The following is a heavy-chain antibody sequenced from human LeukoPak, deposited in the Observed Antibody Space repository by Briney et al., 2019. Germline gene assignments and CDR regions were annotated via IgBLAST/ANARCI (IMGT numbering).Heavy chain of an antibody. J-gene: IGHJ4*02. CDR2: INRGGST. CDR3: ARGAGSGSYYHG. V-gene: IGHV4-34*01. CDR1: GGSFSGYY. Sequence: ASETLSLTCAVYGGSFSGYYWGWIRQPPGKGLEWIGEINRGGSTNYNPSLKSRVSISVDTSKNQFSLRLSSVTAADTAVYYCARGAGSGSYYHGWGQGTLVTVSS. D-gene: IGHD3-10*01.